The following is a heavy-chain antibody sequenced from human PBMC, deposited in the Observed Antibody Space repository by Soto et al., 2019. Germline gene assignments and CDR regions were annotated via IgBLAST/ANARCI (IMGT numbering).Heavy chain of an antibody. CDR2: ISGSGGST. CDR1: GFTFSSYA. J-gene: IGHJ5*02. CDR3: AKDPGYYDFWSGYYIAGNWFDP. Sequence: GGSLRLSCAASGFTFSSYAMSWVRQAPGKGLEWVSAISGSGGSTCYADSVKGRFTISRDNSKNTLYLQMNSLRAEDTAVYYCAKDPGYYDFWSGYYIAGNWFDPWGQGTLVTVSS. V-gene: IGHV3-23*01. D-gene: IGHD3-3*01.